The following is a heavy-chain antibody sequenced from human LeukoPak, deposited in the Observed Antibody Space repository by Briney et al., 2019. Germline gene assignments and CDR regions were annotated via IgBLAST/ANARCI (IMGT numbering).Heavy chain of an antibody. J-gene: IGHJ4*02. CDR1: GYTFTSYG. D-gene: IGHD6-19*01. CDR2: ISAYNGNT. V-gene: IGHV1-18*01. Sequence: ASVKVSCKASGYTFTSYGISWVRQAPGQGLEWMGWISAYNGNTNYAQKLQGRVTMTTDTSTSTAYMELSSLTSEDTAVYYCARVQVDSSGWYHFDYWGQGTLVTVSS. CDR3: ARVQVDSSGWYHFDY.